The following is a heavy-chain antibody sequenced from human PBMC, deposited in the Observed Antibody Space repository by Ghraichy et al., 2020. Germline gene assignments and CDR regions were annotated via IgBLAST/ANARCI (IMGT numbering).Heavy chain of an antibody. CDR2: ISSSSSSI. J-gene: IGHJ6*04. CDR3: AIYCSSTTCREYEDV. V-gene: IGHV3-21*01. CDR1: GFTFSSYY. Sequence: GGSLRLSCAASGFTFSSYYMNWVRQAPGKGLEWVSSISSSSSSIYYADSVRGRFTISRDNAKNSLYLQMSSLRAEDTAVYYCAIYCSSTTCREYEDVWGKGTTVTVSS. D-gene: IGHD2-2*01.